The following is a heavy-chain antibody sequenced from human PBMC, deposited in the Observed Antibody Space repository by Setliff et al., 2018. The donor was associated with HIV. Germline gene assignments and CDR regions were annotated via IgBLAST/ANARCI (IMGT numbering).Heavy chain of an antibody. CDR3: ARGGYSGYILDAFDI. CDR1: GYTFNNYY. Sequence: AASVKVSCKASGYTFNNYYLHWVRQAPGQGLEWMGLINPNSGNTNNAQKFQGRVTMTADTSTSTVYMDLSSLRSGDTAVYFCARGGYSGYILDAFDIWGQGTLVTVSS. V-gene: IGHV1-46*02. J-gene: IGHJ3*02. CDR2: INPNSGNT. D-gene: IGHD5-12*01.